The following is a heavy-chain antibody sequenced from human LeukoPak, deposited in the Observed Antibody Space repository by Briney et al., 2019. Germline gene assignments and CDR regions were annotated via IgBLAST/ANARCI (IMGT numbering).Heavy chain of an antibody. CDR1: GGSISNYY. V-gene: IGHV4-34*01. CDR3: ARGTLGNYASYRFDP. CDR2: INHSGST. D-gene: IGHD1-7*01. J-gene: IGHJ5*02. Sequence: SETLSLTCIVSGGSISNYYWSWIRQPPGKGLEWIGEINHSGSTNYNPSLKSRVTISVDTSKNQFSLKLSSVTAADTAVYYCARGTLGNYASYRFDPWGQGTLVTVSS.